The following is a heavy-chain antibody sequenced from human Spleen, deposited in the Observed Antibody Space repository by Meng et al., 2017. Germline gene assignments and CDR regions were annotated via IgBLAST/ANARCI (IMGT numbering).Heavy chain of an antibody. Sequence: GESLKISCAASGFTFSNYAMSWVRQAPGKGLEWVSYISSSGSTIYYADSVKGRFTISRDNAKNSLYLQMNSLRAEDTAVYYCAREGRSGWYLGGFDYWGQGTLVTVSS. CDR1: GFTFSNYA. V-gene: IGHV3-48*03. CDR3: AREGRSGWYLGGFDY. J-gene: IGHJ4*02. CDR2: ISSSGSTI. D-gene: IGHD6-19*01.